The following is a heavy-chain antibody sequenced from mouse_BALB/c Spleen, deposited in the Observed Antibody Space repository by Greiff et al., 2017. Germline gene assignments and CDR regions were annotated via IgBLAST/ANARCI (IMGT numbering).Heavy chain of an antibody. J-gene: IGHJ4*01. V-gene: IGHV2-2*02. Sequence: VQGVESGPGLVQPSQSLSITCTVSGFSLTSYGVHWVRQSPGKGLEWLGVIWSGGSTDYNAAFISRLSISKDNSKSQVFFKMNSLQANDTAIYYCASPDYDDAMDYWGQGTSVTVSS. CDR2: IWSGGST. D-gene: IGHD2-4*01. CDR1: GFSLTSYG. CDR3: ASPDYDDAMDY.